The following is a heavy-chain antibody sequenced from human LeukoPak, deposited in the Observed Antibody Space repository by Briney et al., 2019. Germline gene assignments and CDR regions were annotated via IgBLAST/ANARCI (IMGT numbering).Heavy chain of an antibody. V-gene: IGHV3-11*06. CDR2: ISSSSSYT. J-gene: IGHJ4*02. Sequence: GGSLRLSCAASGFTFSDYYMSWIRQAPGKGLEWVSYISSSSSYTNYADSVKGRFTISRDDSKNTLDLQMNSLRAVDTAVYYCARDGCSTTSCFDSWGQGTLVTVSS. CDR3: ARDGCSTTSCFDS. CDR1: GFTFSDYY. D-gene: IGHD2/OR15-2a*01.